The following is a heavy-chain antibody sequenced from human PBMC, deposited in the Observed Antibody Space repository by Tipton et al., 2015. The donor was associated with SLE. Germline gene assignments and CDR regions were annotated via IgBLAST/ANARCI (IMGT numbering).Heavy chain of an antibody. D-gene: IGHD3-3*02. CDR3: ARGPPFMEWERNWFDP. J-gene: IGHJ5*02. Sequence: TLSLTCAVYGGSFSGYYWSWIRQPPGKGLEWIGNVYYSGNTNYNPFLRSRVTISVDRSKNQFSLKLTSVTAADTAVYYCARGPPFMEWERNWFDPWGQGTQVTVSS. V-gene: IGHV4-34*01. CDR1: GGSFSGYY. CDR2: VYYSGNT.